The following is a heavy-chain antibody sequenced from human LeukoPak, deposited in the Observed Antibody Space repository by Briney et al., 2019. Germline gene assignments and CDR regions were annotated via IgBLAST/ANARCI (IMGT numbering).Heavy chain of an antibody. CDR1: GGSFSGYY. V-gene: IGHV4-34*01. J-gene: IGHJ4*02. CDR2: INHSGST. CDR3: ARASYSYDISGWVPFDY. Sequence: SETLALTCAVYGGSFSGYYWSWIRQPPGKGLEWIGEINHSGSTNYNPSLKSRVTISGDTSENQFSLRLSSVTAADTAVYYCARASYSYDISGWVPFDYWGQGTLVTVSS. D-gene: IGHD3-22*01.